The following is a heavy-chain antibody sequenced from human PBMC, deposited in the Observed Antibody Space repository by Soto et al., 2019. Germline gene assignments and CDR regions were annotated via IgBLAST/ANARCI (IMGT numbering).Heavy chain of an antibody. CDR2: IGGSGLAT. V-gene: IGHV3-23*01. D-gene: IGHD6-13*01. CDR1: GFSFSTFA. J-gene: IGHJ6*02. CDR3: ARNSRGMDV. Sequence: EVKLLESGGGLAQPGGSLRLSCEVSGFSFSTFAMSWVRQAPGKGLEWVSGIGGSGLATYYAESVKGRFTISRDNFKKTLFLQMNRLRAEDTAVYYCARNSRGMDVWGQGTTVSVSS.